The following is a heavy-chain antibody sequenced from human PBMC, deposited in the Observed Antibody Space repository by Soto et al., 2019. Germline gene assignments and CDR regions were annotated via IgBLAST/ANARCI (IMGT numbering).Heavy chain of an antibody. CDR3: SRDRGGEYDSSGHYYFDY. V-gene: IGHV6-1*01. J-gene: IGHJ4*02. CDR2: TYYRSKWYN. D-gene: IGHD3-22*01. CDR1: GDSVSSNSAA. Sequence: SQTLSLTCAISGDSVSSNSAAWNWIRQSPSRGLEWLGRTYYRSKWYNDYAVSVKSRITINPDTSKNQFSLQLNSVTPEDNACYYRSRDRGGEYDSSGHYYFDYLGQGNLVTVSS.